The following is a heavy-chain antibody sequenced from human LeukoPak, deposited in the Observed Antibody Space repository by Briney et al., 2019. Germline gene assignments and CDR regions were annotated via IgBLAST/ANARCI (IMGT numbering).Heavy chain of an antibody. V-gene: IGHV3-23*01. CDR2: ISGSGGTT. J-gene: IGHJ4*02. D-gene: IGHD4-17*01. CDR3: AKAPTVTTNYFDY. CDR1: GFTFSTYA. Sequence: GGSLRLSCAASGFTFSTYAMSWVRQAPGKGLEWVSAISGSGGTTYCADSVKGRFTISRDNSKNTLYLQMNTLRAEDTAVYYCAKAPTVTTNYFDYWGQGTLVTVSS.